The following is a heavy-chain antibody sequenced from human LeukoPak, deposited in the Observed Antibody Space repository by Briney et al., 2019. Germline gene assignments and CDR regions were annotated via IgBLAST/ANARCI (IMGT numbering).Heavy chain of an antibody. V-gene: IGHV1-69*05. D-gene: IGHD5-18*01. CDR3: ARGARDTAMGHY. J-gene: IGHJ4*02. CDR1: GGTFSSYA. Sequence: ASVKVSCKASGGTFSSYAISWVRQAPGQGLEWMGGIIPIFGTANYAQKFQGRVTITTDESTSTAYMELSSLRSEDTAVYYCARGARDTAMGHYWGQGTLVTVSS. CDR2: IIPIFGTA.